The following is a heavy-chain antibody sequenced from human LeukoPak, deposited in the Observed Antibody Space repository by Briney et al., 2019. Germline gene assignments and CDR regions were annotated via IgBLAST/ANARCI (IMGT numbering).Heavy chain of an antibody. CDR2: IFYTGTT. CDR1: GGSISPNY. Sequence: NPSETLSLTCTVSGGSISPNYWRWIRQPPGKGLEWIGSIFYTGTTNYNPSLKSRVTISVDTSKNQFSLSLTSVTAADTAVYYCASGRLSYNSPFDSWGQGTLVTDSS. V-gene: IGHV4-59*01. CDR3: ASGRLSYNSPFDS. D-gene: IGHD5-24*01. J-gene: IGHJ4*02.